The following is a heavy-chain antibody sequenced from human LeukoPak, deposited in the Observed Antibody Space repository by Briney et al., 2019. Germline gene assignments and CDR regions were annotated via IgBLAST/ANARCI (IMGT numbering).Heavy chain of an antibody. CDR2: ISHSGST. J-gene: IGHJ4*02. V-gene: IGHV4-38-2*01. CDR1: GYSISSGYY. CDR3: ARHPDSSGYYIGY. Sequence: SETLSLTCAVSGYSISSGYYWGWIRQPPGKGLEWIGSISHSGSTFYNPSLKSRVTISVDTSKNQFSLKLSSVTAADTAVYYCARHPDSSGYYIGYWGQGTQVTVSS. D-gene: IGHD3-22*01.